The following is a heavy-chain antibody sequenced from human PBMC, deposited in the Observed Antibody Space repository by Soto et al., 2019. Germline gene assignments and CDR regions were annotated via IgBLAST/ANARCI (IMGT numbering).Heavy chain of an antibody. Sequence: SETLSLTCTVSGVSINSGDYYWSWIRQPPGKGLEWIGYIYYSGSTNYNPSLKSRVTMSVDTSKNQFSLKLSSVTAADTAVYYCATRVSGSFYGMDVWGQGTTVTVSS. J-gene: IGHJ6*02. V-gene: IGHV4-61*08. CDR1: GVSINSGDYY. CDR3: ATRVSGSFYGMDV. CDR2: IYYSGST. D-gene: IGHD1-26*01.